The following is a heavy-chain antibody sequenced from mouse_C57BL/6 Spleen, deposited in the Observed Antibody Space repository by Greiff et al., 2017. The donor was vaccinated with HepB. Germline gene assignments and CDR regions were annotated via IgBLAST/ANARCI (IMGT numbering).Heavy chain of an antibody. Sequence: EVKLVESGGGLVQSGRSLRHSCATSGFTFSDFYMEWVRQAPGKGLEWIAASRNKANDYTTEYSASVKGRFIVSRDTSQSILYLQMNALRAEDTAIYYCARANWDGDYLDHWGQGTTLTVSS. CDR1: GFTFSDFY. D-gene: IGHD4-1*01. J-gene: IGHJ2*01. V-gene: IGHV7-1*01. CDR3: ARANWDGDYLDH. CDR2: SRNKANDYTT.